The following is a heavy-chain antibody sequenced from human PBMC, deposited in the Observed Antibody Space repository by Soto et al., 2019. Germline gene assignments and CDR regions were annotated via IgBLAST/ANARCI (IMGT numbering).Heavy chain of an antibody. V-gene: IGHV1-2*02. J-gene: IGHJ4*02. CDR1: GYTFTDNY. D-gene: IGHD6-6*01. CDR3: ARDFSSSAHGFDY. CDR2: INPNTGGT. Sequence: GASVKVSCKAAGYTFTDNYIHWVRQAPGHGLEWMGWINPNTGGTNYAQKFQGRVTMTRDTYITTAYMELSRLRSEDTAVYYRARDFSSSAHGFDYWGQGTLVTVSS.